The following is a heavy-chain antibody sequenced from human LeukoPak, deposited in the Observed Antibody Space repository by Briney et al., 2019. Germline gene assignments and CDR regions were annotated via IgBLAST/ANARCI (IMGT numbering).Heavy chain of an antibody. CDR3: ARGRLGLDP. CDR2: IYYSGST. Sequence: SETLSLTCTVSGGSISSYYWSWIRQPPGKGLEWIGYIYYSGSTNYNASLKSRVTISVDTSKNQFSLRLTSVTAADTAVYYCARGRLGLDPWGQGTLVAVSS. J-gene: IGHJ5*02. V-gene: IGHV4-59*01. CDR1: GGSISSYY. D-gene: IGHD3-22*01.